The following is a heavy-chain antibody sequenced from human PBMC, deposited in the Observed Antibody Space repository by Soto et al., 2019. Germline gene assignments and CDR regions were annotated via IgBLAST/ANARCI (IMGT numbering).Heavy chain of an antibody. CDR2: IIPILGIA. CDR1: GGTFSSYT. V-gene: IGHV1-69*08. Sequence: QVQLVQSGAEVKKPGSSVKVSCKASGGTFSSYTISWVRQAPGQGLEWMGRIIPILGIANYAQKFQGRVTITADKSTSTADMELSSLRSEDTAVYYCAREDGDSRPFDIWGQGTMVTVSS. D-gene: IGHD4-17*01. CDR3: AREDGDSRPFDI. J-gene: IGHJ3*02.